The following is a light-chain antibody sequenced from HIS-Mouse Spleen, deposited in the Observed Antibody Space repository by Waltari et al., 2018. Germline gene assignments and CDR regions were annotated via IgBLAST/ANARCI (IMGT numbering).Light chain of an antibody. Sequence: SYELTQPPSVSVSPGPTARITGSGDALPKHYESGYQQKSGQAPVLVIYEDSKRPSGIPERFSGSSSGTMATLTISGAQVEDEADYYCYSTDSSGNHRVFGGGTKLTVL. CDR1: ALPKHY. V-gene: IGLV3-10*01. J-gene: IGLJ2*01. CDR3: YSTDSSGNHRV. CDR2: EDS.